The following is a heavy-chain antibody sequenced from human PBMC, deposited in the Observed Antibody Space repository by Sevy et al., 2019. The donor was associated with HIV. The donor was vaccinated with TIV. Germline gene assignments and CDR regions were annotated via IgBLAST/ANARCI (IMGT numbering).Heavy chain of an antibody. CDR1: GGSISSGNYL. J-gene: IGHJ4*02. Sequence: SETLSLTCTVSGGSISSGNYLWSWIRQTPGKGLEWIGTVHYSGRTYYSPSLKSRVTISEDTSKNQFSLNLNSVTAADTAVYFCARNFDYWGQGTLVTVSS. V-gene: IGHV4-39*01. CDR2: VHYSGRT. CDR3: ARNFDY.